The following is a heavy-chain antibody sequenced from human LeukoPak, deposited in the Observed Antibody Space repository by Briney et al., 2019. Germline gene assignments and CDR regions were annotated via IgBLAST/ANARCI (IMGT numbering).Heavy chain of an antibody. D-gene: IGHD3-22*01. Sequence: SETLSLTCTVSGGSISSYYWSWIRQPAGKGLEWIGRIYTSGSTNYNPSLKSRVTMSVDTSKNQFSLKLSSVTAADTAVYYCARDDLDYYDSSGYRNLNAFDIWGQGTMVTVSS. V-gene: IGHV4-4*07. CDR2: IYTSGST. CDR1: GGSISSYY. J-gene: IGHJ3*02. CDR3: ARDDLDYYDSSGYRNLNAFDI.